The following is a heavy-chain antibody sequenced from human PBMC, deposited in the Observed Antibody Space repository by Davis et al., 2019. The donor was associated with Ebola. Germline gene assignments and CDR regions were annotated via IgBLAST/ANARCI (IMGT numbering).Heavy chain of an antibody. CDR1: RVTSTTNW. Sequence: GSLRLSCAASRVTSTTNWIHWVRQAPGKGLEWVAVISYEGRSQYYADSVKGRFTISRDNSKDTLHLQMNDLRPEDTAVYYCAKGGSGWPSDYSYGMGVWGKGTTVTVSS. CDR3: AKGGSGWPSDYSYGMGV. V-gene: IGHV3-30*18. J-gene: IGHJ6*04. D-gene: IGHD6-19*01. CDR2: ISYEGRSQ.